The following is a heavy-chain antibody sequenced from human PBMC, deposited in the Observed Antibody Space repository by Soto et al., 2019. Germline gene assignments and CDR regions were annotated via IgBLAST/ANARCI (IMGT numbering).Heavy chain of an antibody. Sequence: QVQLVQSGAELKNPGSSVKVSCKASGGTFSSYAISWVRQAPGQGLELLEGIIPISGTANYAQKFQCRVTTTAVASKTTADMELSRQTSEATAVYYCARTPTVIAAAGVQDGMDVSGEGTTVTVSS. CDR1: GGTFSSYA. D-gene: IGHD6-13*01. J-gene: IGHJ6*04. V-gene: IGHV1-69*12. CDR2: IIPISGTA. CDR3: ARTPTVIAAAGVQDGMDV.